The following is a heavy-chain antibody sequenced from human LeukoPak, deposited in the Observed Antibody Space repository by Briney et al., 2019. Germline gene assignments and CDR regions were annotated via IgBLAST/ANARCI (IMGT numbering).Heavy chain of an antibody. CDR3: ARQWPPV. J-gene: IGHJ4*02. D-gene: IGHD6-19*01. CDR1: GGSFSGYY. CDR2: INHSGST. V-gene: IGHV4-34*01. Sequence: SETLSLTYAVYGGSFSGYYWSWIRQPPGKGLEWIGEINHSGSTNYNPSLKSRVTISVDTSKNQFSLKLSSVTAADTAVYYCARQWPPVWGQGTLVTVSS.